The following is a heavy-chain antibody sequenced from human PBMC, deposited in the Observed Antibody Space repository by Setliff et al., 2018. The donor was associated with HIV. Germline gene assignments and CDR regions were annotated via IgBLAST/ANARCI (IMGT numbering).Heavy chain of an antibody. J-gene: IGHJ4*01. V-gene: IGHV1-69-2*01. CDR1: GYTFTDHY. Sequence: ASVKVSCKTSGYTFTDHYIHWVQLAPGKGLEWMGRVETGYGDTRYAAKFRGRVTMTADTSTDTAYMEVSSLTPEDTAVYYCATDHVGATTNILDVWGHGTLVTVSS. CDR2: VETGYGDT. CDR3: ATDHVGATTNILDV. D-gene: IGHD1-26*01.